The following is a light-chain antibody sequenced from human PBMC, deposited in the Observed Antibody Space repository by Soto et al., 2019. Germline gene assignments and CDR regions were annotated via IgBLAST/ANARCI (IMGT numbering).Light chain of an antibody. CDR1: QRVSSTY. J-gene: IGKJ5*01. CDR3: QQYNNWPAIT. CDR2: GTS. V-gene: IGKV3D-15*01. Sequence: EILLTQSPGTLSLSPGERATLSCRASQRVSSTYLAWYQQKPGQAPRLLIYGTSSRATGIPTRFSGSGSGTQFTLTISSLQSEDFAVYYCQQYNNWPAITFGRGTRLEIK.